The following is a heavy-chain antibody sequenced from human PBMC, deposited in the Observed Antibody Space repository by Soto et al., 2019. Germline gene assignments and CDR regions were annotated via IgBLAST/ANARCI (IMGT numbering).Heavy chain of an antibody. CDR3: ASSLRGYCSSSSCLGYYYYVDV. CDR2: IYYSGST. CDR1: GGSISSGGYY. Sequence: SVTLSLTCTVSGGSISSGGYYWSWIRQHPGKGLEWIGYIYYSGSTYYNPSLKSRVTISVDTSKNQFSLKLSSVTAADTAVYYCASSLRGYCSSSSCLGYYYYVDVWGKGTTVTVSS. D-gene: IGHD2-2*01. J-gene: IGHJ6*03. V-gene: IGHV4-31*03.